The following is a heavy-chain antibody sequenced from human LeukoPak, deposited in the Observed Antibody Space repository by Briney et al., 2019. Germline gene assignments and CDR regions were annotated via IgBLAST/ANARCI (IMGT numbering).Heavy chain of an antibody. CDR1: GFTFSSYA. V-gene: IGHV3-23*01. J-gene: IGHJ5*02. D-gene: IGHD2-15*01. Sequence: PGGSLRLPCAASGFTFSSYAMSWVRQAPGKGLEWVSAISGSGGSTYYADSVKGRFTISRDNSKNTLYLQMNSQRAEDTAVYYCAKVGIVVVVAAPTSNWFDPWGQGTLVTVSS. CDR3: AKVGIVVVVAAPTSNWFDP. CDR2: ISGSGGST.